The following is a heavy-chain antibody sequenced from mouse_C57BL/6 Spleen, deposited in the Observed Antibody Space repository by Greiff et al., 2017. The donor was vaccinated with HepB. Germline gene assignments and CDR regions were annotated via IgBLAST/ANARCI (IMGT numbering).Heavy chain of an antibody. J-gene: IGHJ1*03. CDR1: GFTFTDYY. CDR3: ARSYGSSSYWYFDV. CDR2: IRNKANGYTT. D-gene: IGHD1-1*01. Sequence: EVKLMESGGGLVQPGGSLSLSCAASGFTFTDYYMSWVRQPPGKALEWLGFIRNKANGYTTEYSASVKGRFTISRDNSQSILYLQMNALRAEDSATYYCARSYGSSSYWYFDVWGTGTTVTVSS. V-gene: IGHV7-3*01.